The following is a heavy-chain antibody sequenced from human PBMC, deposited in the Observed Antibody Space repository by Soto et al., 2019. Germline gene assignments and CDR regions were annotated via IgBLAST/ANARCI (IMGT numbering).Heavy chain of an antibody. CDR1: GGTFGRNA. J-gene: IGHJ3*01. Sequence: QVVLVQSGAEVQNPGSSVKVSCKASGGTFGRNAINWVRQAPGQGFEWMGGIIPMFDTANHAQKFRDRIMITADESTNTAYLELKDLRSEDTAIYYCARPQGSGWRFNALDFWGQGIMVTVSS. V-gene: IGHV1-69*01. CDR2: IIPMFDTA. CDR3: ARPQGSGWRFNALDF. D-gene: IGHD6-19*01.